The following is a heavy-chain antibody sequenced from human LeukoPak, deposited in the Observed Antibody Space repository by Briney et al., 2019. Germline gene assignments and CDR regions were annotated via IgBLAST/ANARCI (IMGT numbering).Heavy chain of an antibody. CDR2: ISGSGGHT. V-gene: IGHV3-23*01. CDR1: GFTFNSHA. CDR3: SFSLNY. J-gene: IGHJ4*01. Sequence: GGSLRLSCEASGFTFNSHAMTWVRLAPGKGLEWVSSISGSGGHTYYADSVKGRFTVSRDNAKNLLYLQMNSLRPEDTAVYYCSFSLNYWGQGTLVTVSS.